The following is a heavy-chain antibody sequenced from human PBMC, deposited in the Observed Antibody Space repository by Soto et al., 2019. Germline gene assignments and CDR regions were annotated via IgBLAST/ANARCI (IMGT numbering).Heavy chain of an antibody. Sequence: QVQLQESGPGLVKPSQTLSLTCTVSGGSISSGGYYWSWIRQHPGKGLEWIGYIYYSGSTYYNPSLKSRVTMSVDTSKNQFSLKLSSVTAADTAVYYCARAPYYDSSGYPDAFDIWGQGTMVTVSS. CDR2: IYYSGST. D-gene: IGHD3-22*01. V-gene: IGHV4-31*03. J-gene: IGHJ3*02. CDR1: GGSISSGGYY. CDR3: ARAPYYDSSGYPDAFDI.